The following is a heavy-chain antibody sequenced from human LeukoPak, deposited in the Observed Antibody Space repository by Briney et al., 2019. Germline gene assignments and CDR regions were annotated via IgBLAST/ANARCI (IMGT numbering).Heavy chain of an antibody. D-gene: IGHD5-18*01. CDR2: INPNSGGT. CDR1: GYTFTGYY. J-gene: IGHJ4*02. V-gene: IGHV1-2*02. CDR3: ARGGPAAMALPYYFDY. Sequence: GASVKVSCKASGYTFTGYYMHWVRQAPGQGLEWMGWINPNSGGTNYAQKFQGRVTMTRDTSISTAYMELSRLRSDDTAVYYCARGGPAAMALPYYFDYWGQGTLVTVSS.